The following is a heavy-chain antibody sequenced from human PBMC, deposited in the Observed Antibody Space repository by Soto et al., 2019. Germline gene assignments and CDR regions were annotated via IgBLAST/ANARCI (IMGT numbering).Heavy chain of an antibody. CDR2: INPKDGAT. CDR3: ARVYYDSSGYLDY. Sequence: ASVKVSCKASGYTFTDYYLHWVRQAPGQGLELMGWINPKDGATIYAQKFQGRVTMTRDTSISTAYMELSRLRSDDTAVYSCARVYYDSSGYLDYWGQGTLVTVSS. J-gene: IGHJ4*02. CDR1: GYTFTDYY. D-gene: IGHD3-22*01. V-gene: IGHV1-2*02.